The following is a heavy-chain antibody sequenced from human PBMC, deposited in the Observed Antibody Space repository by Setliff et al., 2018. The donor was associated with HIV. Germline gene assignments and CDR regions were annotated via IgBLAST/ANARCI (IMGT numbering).Heavy chain of an antibody. CDR1: GGSISNSNYF. Sequence: SETLSLTCTVSGGSISNSNYFWGWIRQPPGKGLEWIGRIYPSGSTYYQPSLQGRVSMSIDSSKNHFSLSLRYVTAADTAVYYCARSFSGRYFWSGYYTGPDPKGENAFDIWGQGTMVTVSS. V-gene: IGHV4-39*02. D-gene: IGHD3-3*01. J-gene: IGHJ3*02. CDR2: IYPSGST. CDR3: ARSFSGRYFWSGYYTGPDPKGENAFDI.